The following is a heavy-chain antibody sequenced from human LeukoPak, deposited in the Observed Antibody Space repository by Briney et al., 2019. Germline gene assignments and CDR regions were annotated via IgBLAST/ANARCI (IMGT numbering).Heavy chain of an antibody. CDR2: INPNSGGT. V-gene: IGHV1-2*02. J-gene: IGHJ4*02. CDR1: GYTFTGYY. D-gene: IGHD2-15*01. Sequence: ASVKVSCKASGYTFTGYYMHWVRQAPGQGLGWMGWINPNSGGTNYAQKFQGRVTMTRDTSISTAYMELSRLRFDDTAVYYCARNLDCSGGSCYSFALQLFDYWGQGTLVTVSS. CDR3: ARNLDCSGGSCYSFALQLFDY.